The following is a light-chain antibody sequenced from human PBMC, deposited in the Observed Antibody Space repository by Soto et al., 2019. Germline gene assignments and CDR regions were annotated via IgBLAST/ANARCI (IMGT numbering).Light chain of an antibody. CDR3: CSDAGSYSYA. V-gene: IGLV2-11*01. CDR2: DVK. J-gene: IGLJ1*01. Sequence: SVPNRRGSVSWAPREPVTTSCTVPSSDVGGFTSVSWYHQHQGKAPKLMIYDVKKRPSGVPDCFSGSTSGSTASRTISGLQAEDEADYYCCSDAGSYSYAFATGTKVTVL. CDR1: SSDVGGFTS.